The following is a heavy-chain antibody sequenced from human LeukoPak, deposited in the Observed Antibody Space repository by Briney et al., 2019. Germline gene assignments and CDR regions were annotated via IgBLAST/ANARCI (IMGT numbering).Heavy chain of an antibody. D-gene: IGHD2/OR15-2a*01. Sequence: ASVKVSCKASGYTFTSYAMNWVRQAPRQGLEWMGWINAGNGNTMSSQKFQGRVTITRDTTARTGYMELSSLRSEDTAVYYCARFGTTFPLDYWGQGTLVTVSS. CDR1: GYTFTSYA. V-gene: IGHV1-3*01. CDR2: INAGNGNT. CDR3: ARFGTTFPLDY. J-gene: IGHJ4*02.